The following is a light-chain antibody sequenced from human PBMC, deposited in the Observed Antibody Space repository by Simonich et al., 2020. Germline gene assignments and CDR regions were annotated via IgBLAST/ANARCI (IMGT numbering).Light chain of an antibody. CDR3: QQYNSYWT. J-gene: IGKJ1*01. V-gene: IGKV1-5*03. CDR2: KAS. CDR1: HSISSW. Sequence: DIQMTQSPSTLSASVGDRVTITCRASHSISSWLAWYQQKPGKAHKLLIYKASSLESGVPSRFIGSGSGTEFTLTISSLQPDDFATYYCQQYNSYWTFGQGTKVEIK.